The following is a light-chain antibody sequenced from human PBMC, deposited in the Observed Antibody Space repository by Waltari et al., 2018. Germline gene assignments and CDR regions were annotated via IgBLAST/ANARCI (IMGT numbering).Light chain of an antibody. CDR1: QRLTKYY. CDR2: GAS. J-gene: IGKJ2*01. CDR3: QQYGSSILYT. Sequence: MLTQSPATLSLSPGETATLSCRASQRLTKYYLAWYQQKPGQAPRLLIYGASSRAAGIPERFRGSVSGTDFTLTINRLEPEDFAMYYCQQYGSSILYTFGQGTKLEIK. V-gene: IGKV3-20*01.